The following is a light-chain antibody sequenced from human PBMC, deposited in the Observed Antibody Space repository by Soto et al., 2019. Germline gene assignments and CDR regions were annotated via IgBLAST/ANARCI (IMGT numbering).Light chain of an antibody. J-gene: IGLJ1*01. Sequence: QSALTQPASGSGYPGQSITVSCTGTSSDVGGYDYVSWYQQHPCNAPKLLISDVTNRPSGVSNRFSGSKSGNTASLTISGLQTEDEADYYCTSYTSSSTYVFGTGTKLTVL. CDR2: DVT. CDR1: SSDVGGYDY. V-gene: IGLV2-14*01. CDR3: TSYTSSSTYV.